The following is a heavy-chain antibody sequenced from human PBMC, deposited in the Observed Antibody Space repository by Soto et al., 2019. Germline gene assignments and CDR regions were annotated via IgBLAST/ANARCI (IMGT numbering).Heavy chain of an antibody. CDR3: ATFRTGYYQTDAFDI. V-gene: IGHV4-30-2*01. Sequence: SETLSLTCDVSGDTISTGGYTWAWIRQPPGKALEWIGHTYHSGNPYYNPSLKSRVIISVDRSKNQFSLKVRSVTAADTAVYYCATFRTGYYQTDAFDIWGQGTMVTVS. J-gene: IGHJ3*02. CDR2: TYHSGNP. CDR1: GDTISTGGYT. D-gene: IGHD3-22*01.